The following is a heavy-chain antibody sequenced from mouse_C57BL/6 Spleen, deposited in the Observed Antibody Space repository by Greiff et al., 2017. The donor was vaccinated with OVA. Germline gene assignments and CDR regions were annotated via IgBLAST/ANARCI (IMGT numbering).Heavy chain of an antibody. D-gene: IGHD1-1*01. V-gene: IGHV1-55*01. CDR2: IYPGSGST. CDR1: GYTFTSYW. CDR3: ARFSDYYGSSWFAY. Sequence: QVHVKQPGAELVKPGASVKMSCKASGYTFTSYWITWVKQRPGQGLEWIGDIYPGSGSTNYNEKFKSKATLTVDTSSSTAYMQLSSLTSEDSAVYYCARFSDYYGSSWFAYWGQGTLVTVSA. J-gene: IGHJ3*01.